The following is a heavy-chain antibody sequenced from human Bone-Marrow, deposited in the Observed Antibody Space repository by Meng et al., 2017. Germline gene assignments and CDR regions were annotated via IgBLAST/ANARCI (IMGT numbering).Heavy chain of an antibody. D-gene: IGHD1-26*01. V-gene: IGHV1-69*04. Sequence: SVKVSCKASGGTFSSYTISWVRQAPGQGLEWMGRIIPIRGIANYAQKFQGRVTITADKSTSTAYMELSSLRSEDTAVYYCARDIVGAYAFDIWGQGTMVTVSS. CDR1: GGTFSSYT. CDR2: IIPIRGIA. J-gene: IGHJ3*02. CDR3: ARDIVGAYAFDI.